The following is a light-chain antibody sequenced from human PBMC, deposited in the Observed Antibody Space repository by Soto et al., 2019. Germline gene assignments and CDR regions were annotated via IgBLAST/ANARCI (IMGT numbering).Light chain of an antibody. CDR2: WAS. CDR1: QSVLYSSNNKNY. V-gene: IGKV4-1*01. CDR3: QQCYSIPYT. Sequence: DIVMTQSPDSLAVSLGERATINCKSSQSVLYSSNNKNYLAWYQQKPGQPPKLLIYWASTRESGVPDRFSGSGSGTDFTLTISSLQAEDVAVYYCQQCYSIPYTFGQGTKLETK. J-gene: IGKJ2*01.